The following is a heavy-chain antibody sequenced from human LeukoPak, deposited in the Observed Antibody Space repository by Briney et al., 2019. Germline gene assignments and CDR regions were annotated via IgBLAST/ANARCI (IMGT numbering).Heavy chain of an antibody. Sequence: GGSLRLSCAASGFTFSNAWMSWVRQAPGKGLEWVGRIKSKTDGGTTDHAAPVKGRFTISRDDSKNTLYLQMNSLKTEDTAVYYCTTDPAAAGTREKGDWGQGTLVTVSS. CDR3: TTDPAAAGTREKGD. J-gene: IGHJ4*02. V-gene: IGHV3-15*01. CDR1: GFTFSNAW. D-gene: IGHD6-13*01. CDR2: IKSKTDGGTT.